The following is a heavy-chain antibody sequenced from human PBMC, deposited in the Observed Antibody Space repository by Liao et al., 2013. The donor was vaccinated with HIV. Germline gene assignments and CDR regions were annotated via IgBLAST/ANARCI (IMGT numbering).Heavy chain of an antibody. CDR3: ARELRLGLLDY. D-gene: IGHD7-27*01. Sequence: QVQLQQWGAGLLKPSETLSLTCAVYGGSFSGYYWSWIRQPPGKGLEWIGEINHSGSTNYNPSLKSRVTISVDTSKNQFSLKLSSVTAADTAVYYCARELRLGLLDYWGQGTLVTVSS. CDR2: INHSGST. J-gene: IGHJ4*02. CDR1: GGSFSGYY. V-gene: IGHV4-34*01.